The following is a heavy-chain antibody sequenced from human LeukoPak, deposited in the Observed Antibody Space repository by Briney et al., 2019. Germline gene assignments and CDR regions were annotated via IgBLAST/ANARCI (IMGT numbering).Heavy chain of an antibody. D-gene: IGHD5-12*01. V-gene: IGHV3-21*01. CDR3: ARDLIVAPNY. J-gene: IGHJ4*02. Sequence: GGSLRLSCAASGFTFSSYSMNWVRQAPRKGLEWVSSISSSSSYIYYADSVKGRFTISRDNAKNSLYLQMNSLRAEDTAVYYCARDLIVAPNYWGQGTLVTVSS. CDR2: ISSSSSYI. CDR1: GFTFSSYS.